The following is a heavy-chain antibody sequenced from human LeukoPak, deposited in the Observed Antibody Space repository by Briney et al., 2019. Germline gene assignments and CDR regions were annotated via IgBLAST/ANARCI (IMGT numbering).Heavy chain of an antibody. J-gene: IGHJ4*02. CDR1: VLGFSSYG. CDR3: ARGDYGDYVFNY. D-gene: IGHD4-17*01. CDR2: ISSSSSYV. Sequence: GGSLRLSGAASVLGFSSYGRKCVRQAAGKGLEWVSSISSSSSYVYYADSVKGRFTNSRDNAKNSLYLQMNSLRAEDTAVYYCARGDYGDYVFNYWGQGTLGTVSS. V-gene: IGHV3-21*01.